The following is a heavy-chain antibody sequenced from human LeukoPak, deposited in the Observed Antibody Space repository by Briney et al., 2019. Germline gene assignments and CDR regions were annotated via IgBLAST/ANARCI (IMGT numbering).Heavy chain of an antibody. D-gene: IGHD2-2*01. V-gene: IGHV3-48*04. CDR2: ISSSSSTI. Sequence: GGSLRLSCAASGFTFSSYSMNWVRQAPGKGLEWVSYISSSSSTIYYADSVKGRFTISRDNAKNSLYLQMNSLRAEDTAVYYCARDAPIVVVPAAILYYYYYYMDVWGKGTTVTVSS. J-gene: IGHJ6*03. CDR1: GFTFSSYS. CDR3: ARDAPIVVVPAAILYYYYYYMDV.